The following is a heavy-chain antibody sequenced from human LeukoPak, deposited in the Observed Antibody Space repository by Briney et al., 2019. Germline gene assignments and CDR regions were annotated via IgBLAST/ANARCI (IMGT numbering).Heavy chain of an antibody. V-gene: IGHV4-30-4*08. CDR2: IYYSGST. CDR3: ASHTMVRASDY. J-gene: IGHJ4*02. Sequence: SQTLSLTCTVSGGSISSGDYYWSWIRQPPGKGLEWIGYIYYSGSTYYNPSLKSRVTISVGTSKNQFSLKLSSVTAADTAVYYCASHTMVRASDYWGQGTLVTVSS. D-gene: IGHD3-10*01. CDR1: GGSISSGDYY.